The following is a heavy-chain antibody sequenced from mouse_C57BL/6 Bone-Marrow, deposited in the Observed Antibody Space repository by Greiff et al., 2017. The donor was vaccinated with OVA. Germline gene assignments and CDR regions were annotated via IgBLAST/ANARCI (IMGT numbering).Heavy chain of an antibody. CDR2: ISYSGST. Sequence: VQLKQSGPGMVKPSQSLSLTCTVTGYSITSGYDWHWIRHFPGNKLEWMGYISYSGSTNYNPSLKSRISITHDTSKNHFFLKLNSVPTEDTATYYCARELRFYYFDYWGQGTTLTVSS. J-gene: IGHJ2*01. V-gene: IGHV3-1*01. CDR1: GYSITSGYD. CDR3: ARELRFYYFDY. D-gene: IGHD1-1*01.